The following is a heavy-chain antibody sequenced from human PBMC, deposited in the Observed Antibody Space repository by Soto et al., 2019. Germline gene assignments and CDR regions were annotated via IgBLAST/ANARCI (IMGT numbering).Heavy chain of an antibody. J-gene: IGHJ4*02. CDR1: GYTLTELS. D-gene: IGHD3-16*02. V-gene: IGHV1-24*01. Sequence: GASVKVSCKVSGYTLTELSMHWVRQAPGKGLEWMGGFDPEDGETIYAQKSQGRVTMTEDTSTDTAYMELSSLRSEDTAVYYCATQIYIWGSYRYFDYWGQGTLVTVSS. CDR3: ATQIYIWGSYRYFDY. CDR2: FDPEDGET.